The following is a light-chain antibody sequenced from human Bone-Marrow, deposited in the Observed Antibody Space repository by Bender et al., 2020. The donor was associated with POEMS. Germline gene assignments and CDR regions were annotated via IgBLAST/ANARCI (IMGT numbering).Light chain of an antibody. CDR2: NNG. V-gene: IGLV1-44*01. Sequence: QSVLTQPPSASGTPGQTVSISCFGSSSNIRGNSVNWYHQVPGTSPKLLIYNNGQRPSGVPDRFSGSQSGTSASLAISGLQSDDEADYFCCSYAGGYTYVFGTGTQLVVL. CDR3: CSYAGGYTYV. J-gene: IGLJ1*01. CDR1: SSNIRGNS.